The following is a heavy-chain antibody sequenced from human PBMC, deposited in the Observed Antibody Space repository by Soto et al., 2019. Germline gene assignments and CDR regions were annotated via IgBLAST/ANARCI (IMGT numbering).Heavy chain of an antibody. CDR1: GFTFSSYG. V-gene: IGHV3-30*18. Sequence: GGSLRLSCAASGFTFSSYGMHWVRQAPGKGLEWAAVISYDGSNKYYADSVKGRFTISRDNSKNTLYLQMNSLRAEDTAVYYCAKGGWIQLWSPDYYYYMDVWGKGTTVTVSS. CDR2: ISYDGSNK. D-gene: IGHD5-18*01. J-gene: IGHJ6*03. CDR3: AKGGWIQLWSPDYYYYMDV.